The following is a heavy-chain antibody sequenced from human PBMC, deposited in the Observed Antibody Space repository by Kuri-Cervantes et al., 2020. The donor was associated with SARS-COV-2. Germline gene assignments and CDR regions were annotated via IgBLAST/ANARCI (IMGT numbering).Heavy chain of an antibody. J-gene: IGHJ4*02. V-gene: IGHV3-30-3*01. Sequence: GGSLRLSCAASGFTFSSYAMHWVRQAPGKGLEWVAVISYDGSNKYYADSVKGRFTISRDNSKNTLYLQMNSLRAEDTAVYYCTTGLKPWRADYWGQGTLVTVSS. CDR2: ISYDGSNK. CDR3: TTGLKPWRADY. D-gene: IGHD3-3*01. CDR1: GFTFSSYA.